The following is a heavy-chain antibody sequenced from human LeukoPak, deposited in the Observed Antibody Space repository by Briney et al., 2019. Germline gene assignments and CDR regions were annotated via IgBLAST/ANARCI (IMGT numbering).Heavy chain of an antibody. J-gene: IGHJ4*02. D-gene: IGHD2-2*01. CDR3: ARGQMVVVPAAIYY. Sequence: GGSLRLSCAASGFTFSSYAMHWVRQAPGKGLEWVAVISYDGSNKYYADSVKGRFTISRDNSKNTLYLQMNSLRAEDTAVYYCARGQMVVVPAAIYYGGQEPLVTVPS. CDR2: ISYDGSNK. CDR1: GFTFSSYA. V-gene: IGHV3-30-3*01.